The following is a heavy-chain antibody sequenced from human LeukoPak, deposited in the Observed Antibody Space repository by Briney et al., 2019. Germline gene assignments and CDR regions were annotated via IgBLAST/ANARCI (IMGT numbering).Heavy chain of an antibody. CDR2: ISAYNGNT. J-gene: IGHJ3*02. V-gene: IGHV1-18*01. CDR3: ARDPENYYDSSGYYSRGAFDI. CDR1: GYTFTSYG. Sequence: ASVKVSRKASGYTFTSYGISWVRQAPGQGLEWMGWISAYNGNTNYAQKLQGRVTMTTDTSTSTAYMELRSLRPDDTAVYYCARDPENYYDSSGYYSRGAFDIWGQGTMVTVSS. D-gene: IGHD3-22*01.